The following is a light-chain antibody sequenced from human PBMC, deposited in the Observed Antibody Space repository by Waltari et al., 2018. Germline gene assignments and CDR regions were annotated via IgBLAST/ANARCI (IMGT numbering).Light chain of an antibody. CDR3: HSYAGSRTWV. CDR2: DVT. Sequence: QSALTQPAAMSGSPGQSINLSGTGPASVVGHYNLISWYQQHPGRAPTLIIYDVTKRPSGVSTRFSVSKSGSTASLTISGFQAEDEADYYCHSYAGSRTWVFGGGTNLTVL. CDR1: ASVVGHYNL. J-gene: IGLJ3*02. V-gene: IGLV2-23*02.